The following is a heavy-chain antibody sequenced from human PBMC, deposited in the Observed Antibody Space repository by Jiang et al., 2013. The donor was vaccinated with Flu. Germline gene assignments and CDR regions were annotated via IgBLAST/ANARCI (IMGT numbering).Heavy chain of an antibody. CDR1: GGSISSYY. J-gene: IGHJ4*02. CDR3: ARFFPKGGIAAAGTYSYYFDY. CDR2: IYYSGST. D-gene: IGHD6-13*01. V-gene: IGHV4-59*01. Sequence: LLKPSQTLSLTCTVSGGSISSYYWSWIRQPPGKGLEWIGYIYYSGSTNYNPSLKSRVTISVDTSKNQFSLKLSSVTAADTAVYYCARFFPKGGIAAAGTYSYYFDYWGQGTLVTVSS.